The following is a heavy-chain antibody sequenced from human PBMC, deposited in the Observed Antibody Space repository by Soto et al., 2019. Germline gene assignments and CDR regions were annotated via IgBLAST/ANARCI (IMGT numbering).Heavy chain of an antibody. CDR3: ARESEDLTSKFDY. V-gene: IGHV3-21*06. J-gene: IGHJ4*02. CDR1: GFTFTRYS. CDR2: ISSTTNYI. Sequence: VGSLRLSCAASGFTFTRYSMNWVRQAPGKGLEWVSSISSTTNYIYYGDSMKGRFTISRDNGKNSLYLEIHSLRAEDTAVYYCARESEDLTSKFDYWGQGTLVTVSS.